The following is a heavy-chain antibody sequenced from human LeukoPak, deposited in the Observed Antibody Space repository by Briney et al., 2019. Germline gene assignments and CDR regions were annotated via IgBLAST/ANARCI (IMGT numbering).Heavy chain of an antibody. V-gene: IGHV4-4*07. CDR3: ARTTEGGYTYNYFYYYYMDV. CDR1: GNSFGDYY. Sequence: SETLSLTCTVSGNSFGDYYWSWIRQPAGKGLEWIGRIYTSGSTTYNPSLKSRVTMSVDTSKSQFSLNLMSVTAAGTAVYYCARTTEGGYTYNYFYYYYMDVWGKGTTVTISS. J-gene: IGHJ6*03. D-gene: IGHD5-18*01. CDR2: IYTSGST.